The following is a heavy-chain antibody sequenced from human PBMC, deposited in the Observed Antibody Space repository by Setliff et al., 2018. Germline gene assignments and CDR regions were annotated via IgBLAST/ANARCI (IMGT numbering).Heavy chain of an antibody. Sequence: PGGSLRLSCAASGFTFSSYWMHWVRQAPGKGLVWVSRINSDGSTTTYADSVKGRFTISRDNGKNTVYLQMNSLRAEDTAMYYCVRGSAYSSGSFDCWGQGTLVTVSS. CDR3: VRGSAYSSGSFDC. CDR2: INSDGSTT. V-gene: IGHV3-74*01. CDR1: GFTFSSYW. J-gene: IGHJ4*02. D-gene: IGHD3-22*01.